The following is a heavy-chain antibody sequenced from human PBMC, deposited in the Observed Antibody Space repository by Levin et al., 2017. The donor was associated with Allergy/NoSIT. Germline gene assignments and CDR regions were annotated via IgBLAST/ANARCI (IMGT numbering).Heavy chain of an antibody. J-gene: IGHJ3*01. D-gene: IGHD2-15*01. Sequence: GESLKISCAASGFQFSLYGMHWVRQAPGKGLEWVALIVFDGNDQYYADSVKGRFTISRDNSKNMLYLQMSSLRENDTAIYYCAKRGYCSGNTCQSHDAIDVWGQGTLVIVSS. CDR3: AKRGYCSGNTCQSHDAIDV. CDR2: IVFDGNDQ. V-gene: IGHV3-30*18. CDR1: GFQFSLYG.